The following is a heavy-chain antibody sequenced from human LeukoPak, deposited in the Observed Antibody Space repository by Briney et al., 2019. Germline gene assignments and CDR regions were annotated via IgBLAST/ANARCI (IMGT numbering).Heavy chain of an antibody. J-gene: IGHJ5*02. D-gene: IGHD1-1*01. V-gene: IGHV4-30-4*08. CDR1: GGSISSGDYY. Sequence: PSQTLSLTCTVSGGSISSGDYYWSWIRQPPGKGLEWIGYIYYSGSTYYNPSLKSRVTISVDTSKNQFSLKLSSVTAADTAVYYCARHCPQRHWNDVLVLFSAVFDPWGQGTLVTVSS. CDR3: ARHCPQRHWNDVLVLFSAVFDP. CDR2: IYYSGST.